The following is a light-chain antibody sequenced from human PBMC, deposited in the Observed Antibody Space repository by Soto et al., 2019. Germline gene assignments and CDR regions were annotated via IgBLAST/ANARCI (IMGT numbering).Light chain of an antibody. CDR3: QETYNIPLS. V-gene: IGKV1-39*01. CDR2: AAS. J-gene: IGKJ4*01. CDR1: QSISSY. Sequence: DNQMTQTPSSVSASVGDRVTITCRASQSISSYLSWYQQKPWTAPKLLIYAASNLQSGFPSRFSGSGSGTDFTLTIGGLQPEDSATYYCQETYNIPLSFGGGTKVEIK.